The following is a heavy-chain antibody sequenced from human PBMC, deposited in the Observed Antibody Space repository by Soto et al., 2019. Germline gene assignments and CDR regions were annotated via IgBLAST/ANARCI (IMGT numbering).Heavy chain of an antibody. CDR1: GGTFSRYS. CDR3: ARVKGSGYHNWFDP. CDR2: IIPMLGVT. Sequence: SVKVSCKASGGTFSRYSISWVRQAPGQGFEWMGRIIPMLGVTNYAQKFQGRVTIIADKSTSTAYVDLSSLRSEDTAVYYCARVKGSGYHNWFDPWGQGTLVTVSS. D-gene: IGHD3-22*01. J-gene: IGHJ5*02. V-gene: IGHV1-69*04.